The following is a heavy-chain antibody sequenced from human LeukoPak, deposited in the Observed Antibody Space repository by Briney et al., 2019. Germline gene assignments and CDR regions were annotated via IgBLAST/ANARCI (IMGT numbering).Heavy chain of an antibody. J-gene: IGHJ6*02. Sequence: SETLSLTCTVSGGSISSYYWSWIRQPPGKGLEWIGYIYYGGSTNHNPSLKSRVTISVDTSKNQFSLKLSSVTAADTAVYYCARDRAGGMDVWGQGTTVTVSS. CDR2: IYYGGST. CDR3: ARDRAGGMDV. V-gene: IGHV4-59*12. CDR1: GGSISSYY.